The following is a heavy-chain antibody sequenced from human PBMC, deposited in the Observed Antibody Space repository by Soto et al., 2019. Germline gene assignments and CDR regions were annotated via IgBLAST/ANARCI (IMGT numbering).Heavy chain of an antibody. V-gene: IGHV3-53*01. CDR1: GFTVGSNY. Sequence: GGSLRLSCAASGFTVGSNYMSWVRQAPGKGLEWVSVIYSEGTPYYADSVKGRFTISRENSNNTLYLHMNNLRAEDAAVYYCARSTYYDILTGSYYYYAMDVWGQGTTVTVSS. J-gene: IGHJ6*02. D-gene: IGHD3-9*01. CDR3: ARSTYYDILTGSYYYYAMDV. CDR2: IYSEGTP.